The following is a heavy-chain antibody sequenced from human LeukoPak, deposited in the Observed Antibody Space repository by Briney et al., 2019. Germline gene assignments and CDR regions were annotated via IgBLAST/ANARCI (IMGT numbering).Heavy chain of an antibody. CDR1: GFTFSSYA. D-gene: IGHD5-18*01. V-gene: IGHV3-23*01. Sequence: PGGSLRLSCAASGFTFSSYAMSWVRQAPGKGLEWVSAISGSGGSTYYADSAKGRFTISRDNSKNTLYLQMNSLRAEDTAVYYCAKGGDSYGPFYYFDYWGQGTLVTVSS. CDR3: AKGGDSYGPFYYFDY. CDR2: ISGSGGST. J-gene: IGHJ4*02.